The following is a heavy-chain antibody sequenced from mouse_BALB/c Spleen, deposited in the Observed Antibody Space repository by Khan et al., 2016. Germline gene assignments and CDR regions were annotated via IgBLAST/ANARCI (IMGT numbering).Heavy chain of an antibody. J-gene: IGHJ3*01. Sequence: MQLEESGGDLVKPGGSLKLSCAASGFTFSTYGMSWVRQSPDKRLEWVATISSGGSYTYYPDNVKGRFTISRDNAKNTLYLQMSSLKSADTAMYYCARLAYYYNSGGCAYWGQGTLVTVSA. CDR2: ISSGGSYT. CDR3: ARLAYYYNSGGCAY. V-gene: IGHV5-6*01. CDR1: GFTFSTYG. D-gene: IGHD1-1*01.